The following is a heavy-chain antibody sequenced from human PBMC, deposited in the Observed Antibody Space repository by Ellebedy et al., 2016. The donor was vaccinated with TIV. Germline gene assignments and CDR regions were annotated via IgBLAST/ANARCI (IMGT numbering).Heavy chain of an antibody. V-gene: IGHV3-23*01. Sequence: GGSLRLSCAASGFTFGSFAMHRVRQAPGKGLEWLSVISGDGVNTYSAASVKGRFTIPRDNFKNTLFLQVNRLRAEDTAVYYCAKGSSSGFNYDRVGFQYWGQGTLVTVSS. CDR3: AKGSSSGFNYDRVGFQY. CDR2: ISGDGVNT. D-gene: IGHD3-10*02. J-gene: IGHJ4*02. CDR1: GFTFGSFA.